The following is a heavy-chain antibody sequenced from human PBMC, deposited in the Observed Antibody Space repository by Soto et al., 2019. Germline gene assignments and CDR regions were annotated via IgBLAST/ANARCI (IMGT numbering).Heavy chain of an antibody. D-gene: IGHD1-26*01. V-gene: IGHV1-2*02. CDR1: GYTFTGYY. CDR3: AVGGPPFEY. J-gene: IGHJ4*02. Sequence: QEQLVQSGAEVKKPGVSVKVSCKASGYTFTGYYIHWVRQAPGQGLEWIALINPNSGDTNYRHKWQGTVTLTRDTPIDTVDVEVCSRSLDNTAVYYCAVGGPPFEYWGQGPLVTVSS. CDR2: INPNSGDT.